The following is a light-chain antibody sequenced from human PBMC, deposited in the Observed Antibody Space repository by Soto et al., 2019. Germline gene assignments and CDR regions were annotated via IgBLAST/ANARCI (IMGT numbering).Light chain of an antibody. CDR3: CSYAGGATYV. V-gene: IGLV2-23*02. Sequence: QSVLTQPASVSGSPGQSITISCTGTISDVGTYNLVSWFQQHPGKAPKLMIFEVSERPSGVSNRFSGSKSGNAASLTISGLQAEDEADYYCCSYAGGATYVFGTAPKVTVL. CDR2: EVS. CDR1: ISDVGTYNL. J-gene: IGLJ1*01.